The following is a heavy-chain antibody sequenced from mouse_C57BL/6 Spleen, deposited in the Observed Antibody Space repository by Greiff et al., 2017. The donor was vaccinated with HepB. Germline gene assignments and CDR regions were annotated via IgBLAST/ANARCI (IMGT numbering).Heavy chain of an antibody. CDR3: ARYYSKYYAMDY. J-gene: IGHJ4*01. Sequence: EVQLVESGPGLVKPSQSLSLTCSVTGYSITSGYYWNWIRQFPGNKLEWMGYISYDGSNNYNPSLKNRISITRDTSKNQFFLKLNSVTTEDTATYYCARYYSKYYAMDYWGQGTSVTVSS. CDR2: ISYDGSN. D-gene: IGHD2-5*01. CDR1: GYSITSGYY. V-gene: IGHV3-6*01.